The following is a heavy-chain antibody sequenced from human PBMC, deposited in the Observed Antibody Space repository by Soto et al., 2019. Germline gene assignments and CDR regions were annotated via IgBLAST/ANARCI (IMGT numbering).Heavy chain of an antibody. CDR3: XXXXXXXXXXXXFDY. V-gene: IGHV5-51*01. J-gene: IGHJ4*02. CDR2: INPVDSDT. Sequence: KGLEWMGIINPVDSDTRYSPSFQGQVTISVDKSITTAYLQWSSLKASDTAMYYXXXXXXXXXXXXXFDYWGLGTLVTVSS.